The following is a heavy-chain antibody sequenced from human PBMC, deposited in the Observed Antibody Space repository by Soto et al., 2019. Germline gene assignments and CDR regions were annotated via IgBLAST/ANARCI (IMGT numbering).Heavy chain of an antibody. CDR1: GGSFSVYY. CDR3: ARDYSSGWFDY. J-gene: IGHJ4*02. CDR2: INHSGST. Sequence: SDTLSLTCAVYGGSFSVYYWSWIRQPPGKGLEWIGEINHSGSTNYNPSLKSRVTISVDTSKNQFSLKLSSVTAADTAVYYCARDYSSGWFDYWGQGTLVTVS. D-gene: IGHD6-19*01. V-gene: IGHV4-34*01.